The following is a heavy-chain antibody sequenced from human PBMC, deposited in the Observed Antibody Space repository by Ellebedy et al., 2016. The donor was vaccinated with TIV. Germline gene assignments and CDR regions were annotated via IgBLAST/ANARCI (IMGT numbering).Heavy chain of an antibody. Sequence: GESLKISXAASGFIVSSNYMSWVRQAPGKGLKWVSVIYSGGSTFYADSVKGRFTISRDKSKNTLYLQMNSLRAEDTAVYYCATSYYYDSDAFDLWGQGTMVTVSS. CDR3: ATSYYYDSDAFDL. CDR1: GFIVSSNY. J-gene: IGHJ3*01. V-gene: IGHV3-66*01. CDR2: IYSGGST. D-gene: IGHD3-22*01.